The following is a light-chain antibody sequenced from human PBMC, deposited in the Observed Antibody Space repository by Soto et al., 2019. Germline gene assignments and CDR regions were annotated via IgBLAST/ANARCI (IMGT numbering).Light chain of an antibody. CDR1: SSNIGSNS. Sequence: QSVLTQPPSVSATPGQRVTISCSGGSSNIGSNSVSWYPQLPGTAPTLLIYTNNQRPSGVPDRFSGSKSGTSASLAISGLQSEDEADYYCAAWDDRQNGRVVFGGGTKVTVL. CDR2: TNN. J-gene: IGLJ2*01. V-gene: IGLV1-44*01. CDR3: AAWDDRQNGRVV.